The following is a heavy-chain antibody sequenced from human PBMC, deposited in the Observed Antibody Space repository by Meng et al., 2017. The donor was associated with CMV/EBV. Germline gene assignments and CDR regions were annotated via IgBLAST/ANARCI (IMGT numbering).Heavy chain of an antibody. CDR3: ARGFRVTIFGVVIMYGMDV. D-gene: IGHD3-3*01. V-gene: IGHV4-34*01. CDR2: INHSGST. Sequence: SQTLSLTCAVYGGSFSGYYWSWIRQPPGKGLEWIGEINHSGSTNYNPSLKSRVTISVDTSKNQFSLKLSSVTAADTAVYYCARGFRVTIFGVVIMYGMDVWGQGTTVTVSS. J-gene: IGHJ6*02. CDR1: GGSFSGYY.